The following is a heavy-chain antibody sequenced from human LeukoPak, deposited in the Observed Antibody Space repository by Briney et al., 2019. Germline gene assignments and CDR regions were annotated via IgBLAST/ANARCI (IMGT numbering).Heavy chain of an antibody. CDR3: ARVSSGRDAFDI. CDR1: GFTFSSYW. V-gene: IGHV3-7*01. Sequence: PGGSLRLSCAASGFTFSSYWMSWVRQAPGRGLEWVANIKQDGSEKYYVDSVKGRFTISRDNVKNSLYLQMNSPRAEDTAVYYCARVSSGRDAFDIWGQGTMVTVSS. J-gene: IGHJ3*02. D-gene: IGHD3-10*01. CDR2: IKQDGSEK.